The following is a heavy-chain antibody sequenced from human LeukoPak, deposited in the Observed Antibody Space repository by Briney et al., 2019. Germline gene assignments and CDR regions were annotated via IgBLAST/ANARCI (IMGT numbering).Heavy chain of an antibody. CDR2: IYPGDSDT. Sequence: GESLKISCKGSGYSFTSYWIGWVRQMPGKGLEWMGIIYPGDSDTRYSPSFQGQVTISADKSISTAYLQWSSLKASDSAMYYCARQTRDCRSTSCYDFWGQGTLVTVSS. CDR3: ARQTRDCRSTSCYDF. J-gene: IGHJ4*02. V-gene: IGHV5-51*01. CDR1: GYSFTSYW. D-gene: IGHD2-2*01.